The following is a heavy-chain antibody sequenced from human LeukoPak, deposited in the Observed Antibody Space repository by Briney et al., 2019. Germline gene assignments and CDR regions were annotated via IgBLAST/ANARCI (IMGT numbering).Heavy chain of an antibody. CDR1: GFTFSSYW. CDR2: IKEDGSEK. Sequence: GGSLRLSCAASGFTFSSYWMSWVRQAPGKGLEWVANIKEDGSEKYYVDSVKGRFTISRDNAKNSLYLQMTGLRAEDTAVFYCARLLETYDYVWGSYGFDSWGQGTLVTVSS. J-gene: IGHJ4*02. CDR3: ARLLETYDYVWGSYGFDS. D-gene: IGHD3-16*01. V-gene: IGHV3-7*01.